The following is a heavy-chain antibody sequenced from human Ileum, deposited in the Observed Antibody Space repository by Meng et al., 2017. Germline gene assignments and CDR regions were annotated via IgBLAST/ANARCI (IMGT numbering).Heavy chain of an antibody. J-gene: IGHJ4*02. Sequence: SETLSLTCSVSGGSISSGNYYYNWIRQPAGKGLEWIGRIYTSGATNYNPSLKSRVTISIDTSKNVFSLRLTSVTPADTAVYYCVRGPLYDTSGYHIADLDSWGQGTLVTVSS. D-gene: IGHD3-22*01. CDR2: IYTSGAT. V-gene: IGHV4-61*02. CDR1: GGSISSGNYY. CDR3: VRGPLYDTSGYHIADLDS.